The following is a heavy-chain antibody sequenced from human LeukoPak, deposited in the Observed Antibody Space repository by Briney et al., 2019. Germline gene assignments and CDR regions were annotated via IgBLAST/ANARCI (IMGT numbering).Heavy chain of an antibody. J-gene: IGHJ4*02. Sequence: GALRLSCAASGFTFSYYNMNWVRQAPGKGLEWVSYISSSSSIIYYADSVKGRFTISRDNSKNTLYLQMNSLRAEDTAVYYCAKDAIVGATSYSYWGQGTLVTVSS. CDR1: GFTFSYYN. CDR3: AKDAIVGATSYSY. CDR2: ISSSSSII. V-gene: IGHV3-48*01. D-gene: IGHD1-26*01.